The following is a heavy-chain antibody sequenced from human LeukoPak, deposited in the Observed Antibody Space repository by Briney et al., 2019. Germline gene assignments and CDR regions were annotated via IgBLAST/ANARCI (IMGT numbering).Heavy chain of an antibody. J-gene: IGHJ4*02. Sequence: PGGSLRLSCAASGFTFSDYYMSWIRQAPGKGLEWVSYISSSGSTIHYADSVKGRFTISRDNAKNSLYLQMNSLRAEDTAVYYCAGTRRELSFSILFDYWGQGTLVTVSS. CDR2: ISSSGSTI. CDR1: GFTFSDYY. V-gene: IGHV3-11*04. D-gene: IGHD3-16*02. CDR3: AGTRRELSFSILFDY.